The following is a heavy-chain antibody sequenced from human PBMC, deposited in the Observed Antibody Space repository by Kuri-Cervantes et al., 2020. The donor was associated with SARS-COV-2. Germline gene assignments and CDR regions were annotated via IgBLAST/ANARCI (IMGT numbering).Heavy chain of an antibody. CDR2: ISYDGSNK. D-gene: IGHD2-15*01. J-gene: IGHJ3*02. CDR1: GFTFSSYA. Sequence: LSLTCAASGFTFSSYAMRWVRQAPGKGLEWVAVISYDGSNKYYADSVKGRFTISRDNSKNTLYLQMNSLRAEDTAVYYCARDRVVEAFDIWGQGTMVTVSS. CDR3: ARDRVVEAFDI. V-gene: IGHV3-30-3*01.